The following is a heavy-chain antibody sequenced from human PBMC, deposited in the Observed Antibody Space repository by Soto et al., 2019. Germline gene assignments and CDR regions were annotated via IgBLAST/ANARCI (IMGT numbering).Heavy chain of an antibody. J-gene: IGHJ6*03. Sequence: SGPTLVNPTQTLTLTCTFSGFSLSTSGMCVSWIRQPPGKALEWLALIDWDDDKYYSTSLKTRLTISKDTSKNQVVLTMTNMDPVDTATYYCARIDYYDSSGAAGGYMDVCGQETTVTVSS. CDR2: IDWDDDK. CDR1: GFSLSTSGMC. V-gene: IGHV2-70*01. CDR3: ARIDYYDSSGAAGGYMDV. D-gene: IGHD3-22*01.